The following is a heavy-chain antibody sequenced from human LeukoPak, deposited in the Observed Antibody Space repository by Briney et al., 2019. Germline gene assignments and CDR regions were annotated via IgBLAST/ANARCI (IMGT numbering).Heavy chain of an antibody. CDR3: ARVLRFDLDY. CDR1: GFTLSSYA. V-gene: IGHV3-48*04. Sequence: GSLRLSCAASGFTLSSYAMSWVRQAPGKGLECVSYISSSGKTIYYADSVKGRFTISRDNAKNSVYVQMNSLRVEDTAVYYCARVLRFDLDYWGQGTLVTVSS. CDR2: ISSSGKTI. J-gene: IGHJ4*02. D-gene: IGHD3-9*01.